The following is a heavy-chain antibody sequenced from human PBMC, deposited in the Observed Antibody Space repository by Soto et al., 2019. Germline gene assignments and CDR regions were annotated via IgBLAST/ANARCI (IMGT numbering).Heavy chain of an antibody. CDR2: IYHSGST. CDR1: GGSMSDYY. Sequence: SETLSLTCTVSGGSMSDYYWSWIRQPPGTGLEWIGYIYHSGSTYYNPSLKSRVTISIDTSKNQFSLKLSSVTAADTAVYYCAASCVACGGFNYYGMDFWGQGTSVTVSS. J-gene: IGHJ6*02. CDR3: AASCVACGGFNYYGMDF. V-gene: IGHV4-59*06. D-gene: IGHD2-21*01.